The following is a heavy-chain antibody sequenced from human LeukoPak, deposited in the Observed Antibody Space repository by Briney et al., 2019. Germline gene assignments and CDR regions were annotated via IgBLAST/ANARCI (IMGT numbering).Heavy chain of an antibody. V-gene: IGHV1-18*01. Sequence: ASVKVSCKASGYTFTSYGISWVRQAPGQGLEWMGWISAYNGNTNYAQKLQGRVTMTTDTSTSTAYMELRSLRSDDTAVYYCARGDYRGEQWLVPHAHFDYWGQGTLVTVSS. CDR1: GYTFTSYG. CDR2: ISAYNGNT. D-gene: IGHD6-19*01. CDR3: ARGDYRGEQWLVPHAHFDY. J-gene: IGHJ4*02.